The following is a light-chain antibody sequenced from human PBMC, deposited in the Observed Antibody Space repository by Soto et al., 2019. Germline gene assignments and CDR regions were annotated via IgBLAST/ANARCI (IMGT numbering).Light chain of an antibody. CDR1: QGISNY. J-gene: IGKJ5*01. CDR2: AAS. Sequence: EIQMTQSPSSLSASVGERVTITCRASQGISNYLAWYQQKPGKVPKLLIHAASTLQSGVPSRFSGSGSGTDFTLTISSLQPEDVATYYCQKYNSAPYFGQGTRLEIK. CDR3: QKYNSAPY. V-gene: IGKV1-27*01.